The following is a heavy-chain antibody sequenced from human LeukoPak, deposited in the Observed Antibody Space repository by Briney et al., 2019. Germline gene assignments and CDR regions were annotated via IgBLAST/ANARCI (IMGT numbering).Heavy chain of an antibody. V-gene: IGHV3-11*01. CDR1: GFTFSAYY. J-gene: IGHJ4*02. CDR3: ARDTQKYCTNGVCYGLDY. D-gene: IGHD2-8*01. Sequence: PGGSLRLSCAASGFTFSAYYMIWLRQAPGKGLEWVSYISSSGSTIYYADSVKGRFTISRDNAKNSLYLQMNSLRAEDAAVYYCARDTQKYCTNGVCYGLDYWGQGTLVTVSS. CDR2: ISSSGSTI.